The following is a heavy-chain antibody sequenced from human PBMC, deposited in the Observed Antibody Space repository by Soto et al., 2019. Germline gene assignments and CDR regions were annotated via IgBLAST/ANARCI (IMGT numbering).Heavy chain of an antibody. CDR2: IIPIFDTT. CDR1: GGSFSSYA. CDR3: AGGPPVSRFDP. V-gene: IGHV1-69*06. D-gene: IGHD4-4*01. Sequence: QVQLVQSGAEVKKPGSSVKVSCKASGGSFSSYAINWVRQAPGQGLEWMGGIIPIFDTTYYAQKFQGRVTIPADKSTNTAYMDLASLRSADTAIYYCAGGPPVSRFDPGGQGTLVTVSS. J-gene: IGHJ5*02.